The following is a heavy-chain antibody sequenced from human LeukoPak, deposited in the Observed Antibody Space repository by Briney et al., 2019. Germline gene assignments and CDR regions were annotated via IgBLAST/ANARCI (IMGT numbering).Heavy chain of an antibody. CDR2: IMKDGSEK. CDR3: AKARPGDTFDF. D-gene: IGHD3-10*01. V-gene: IGHV3-7*01. Sequence: GGSLRLSCAASGFTFSLYWMNWVRQAPGKGLEWVVSIMKDGSEKYYVDSVKGRFTISRDNAKDSLYLQMNSLRAEDTAVYYCAKARPGDTFDFWGQGTLVTVSS. CDR1: GFTFSLYW. J-gene: IGHJ4*02.